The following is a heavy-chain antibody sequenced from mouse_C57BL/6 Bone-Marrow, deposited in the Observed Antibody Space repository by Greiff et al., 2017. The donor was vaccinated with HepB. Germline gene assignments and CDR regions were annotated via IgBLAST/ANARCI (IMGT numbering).Heavy chain of an antibody. CDR1: GFTFSNYW. J-gene: IGHJ3*01. V-gene: IGHV6-3*01. D-gene: IGHD4-1*02. CDR2: IRLKSDNYAT. CDR3: TDQLGRLRFAY. Sequence: DVMLVESGGGLVQPGGSMKLSCVASGFTFSNYWMNWVRQSPEKGLEWVAQIRLKSDNYATHYAESVKGRFTISRDDSKSSVYLQMNNLRAEDTGIYYCTDQLGRLRFAYWGQGTLVTVSA.